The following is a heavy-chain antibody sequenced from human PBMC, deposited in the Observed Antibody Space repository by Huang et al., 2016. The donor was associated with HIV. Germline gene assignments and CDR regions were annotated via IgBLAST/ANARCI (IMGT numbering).Heavy chain of an antibody. V-gene: IGHV3-21*01. CDR1: GFSLDSFN. J-gene: IGHJ4*02. CDR3: VKDRGQQLSPFDS. Sequence: EVQLVDSGGGLVKPGGSLRLSCAASGFSLDSFNMFWVRQTPAKGMQVVSSISPSSSFREYADSVKGRFSISRDNAKNSLYLQMNSLRGEDTAVYYCVKDRGQQLSPFDSWGQGTLVTVSS. D-gene: IGHD6-13*01. CDR2: ISPSSSFR.